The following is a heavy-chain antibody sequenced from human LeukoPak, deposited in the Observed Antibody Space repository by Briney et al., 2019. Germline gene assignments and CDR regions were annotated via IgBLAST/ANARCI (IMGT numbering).Heavy chain of an antibody. CDR1: GFTFSSYS. D-gene: IGHD2/OR15-2a*01. Sequence: PGGSLRLSCAASGFTFSSYSMNWVRQAPGKGLEWVSYISSSSSTIYYADSVKGRFTISRDNAKNSLYLQMNSLRVEDTAVYYCARGTEYGWLDPWGQGTLVTVSS. CDR3: ARGTEYGWLDP. J-gene: IGHJ5*02. CDR2: ISSSSSTI. V-gene: IGHV3-48*01.